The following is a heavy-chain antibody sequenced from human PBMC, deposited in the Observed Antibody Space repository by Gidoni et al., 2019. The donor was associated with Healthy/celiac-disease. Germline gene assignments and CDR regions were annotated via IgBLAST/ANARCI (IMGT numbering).Heavy chain of an antibody. CDR2: VDPEDCET. D-gene: IGHD5-12*01. CDR3: ATDLGYSTDV. J-gene: IGHJ6*02. V-gene: IGHV1-24*01. Sequence: QVQLVQSGAEVKKPEASWKVSCKVSGYTLTELAMHWVRQAPGKGLEWMGGVDPEDCETIYAQKFQGRVTMTEDTSTDTAYMELSSLRSEDTAVYYCATDLGYSTDVWGQGTTVTVSS. CDR1: GYTLTELA.